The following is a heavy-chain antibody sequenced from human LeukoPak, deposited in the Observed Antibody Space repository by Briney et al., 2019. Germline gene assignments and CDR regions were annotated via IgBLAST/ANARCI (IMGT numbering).Heavy chain of an antibody. CDR3: ARDHQDIVVVPAANAPDY. J-gene: IGHJ4*02. D-gene: IGHD2-2*01. Sequence: GASVKVSCKASGDTFTSYGISWVRQAPGQGLEWMGWISAYNGNTNYAQKLQGRVTMTTDTSTSTAYMELRSLRSDDTAVYYCARDHQDIVVVPAANAPDYWGQGTLVTVSS. CDR2: ISAYNGNT. CDR1: GDTFTSYG. V-gene: IGHV1-18*01.